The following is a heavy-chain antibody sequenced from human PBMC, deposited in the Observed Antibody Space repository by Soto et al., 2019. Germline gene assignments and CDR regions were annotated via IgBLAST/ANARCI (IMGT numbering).Heavy chain of an antibody. CDR2: TIPALGKT. J-gene: IGHJ6*02. V-gene: IGHV1-69*10. CDR3: AIGPFRPSAMDV. CDR1: GDNFKKNV. D-gene: IGHD3-10*01. Sequence: GASVKLSCKTSGDNFKKNVFTWVRQAPGQGLEWMGGTIPALGKTHYIEKFQGRVTITVDDATRTVYMEVRDLTSEDTAIYYCAIGPFRPSAMDVWGQGTTVTVSS.